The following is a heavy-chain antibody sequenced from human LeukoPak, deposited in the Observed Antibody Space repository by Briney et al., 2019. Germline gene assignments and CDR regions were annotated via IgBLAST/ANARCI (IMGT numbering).Heavy chain of an antibody. CDR2: IHNGGSST. D-gene: IGHD6-6*01. Sequence: GGSLRLSCVASGFTFSSYEMNWVRQAPGEGLEWVSYIHNGGSSTYYADSVKGRLTISRDNGKNSLHLQMNSLRVEDTAVYYCARWTRVTSSSLWYFDLWGRGTLVTVSS. J-gene: IGHJ2*01. V-gene: IGHV3-48*03. CDR3: ARWTRVTSSSLWYFDL. CDR1: GFTFSSYE.